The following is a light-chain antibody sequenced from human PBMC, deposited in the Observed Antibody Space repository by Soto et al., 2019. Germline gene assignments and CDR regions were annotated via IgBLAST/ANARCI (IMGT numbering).Light chain of an antibody. J-gene: IGLJ3*02. CDR3: SSYTTSSTWV. CDR2: AVS. Sequence: QAVLTQPASVSGSPGQSITISCSGTSSDIGSYNHVAWYQQFPGKSPKLMIYAVSDRPSGVSNRFSGSKSGNTASLTISGLQAEDEADYYCSSYTTSSTWVFGGGTKLTVL. V-gene: IGLV2-14*03. CDR1: SSDIGSYNH.